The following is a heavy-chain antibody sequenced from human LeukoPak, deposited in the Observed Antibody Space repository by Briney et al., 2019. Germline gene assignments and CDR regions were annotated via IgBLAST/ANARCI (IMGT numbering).Heavy chain of an antibody. J-gene: IGHJ3*02. V-gene: IGHV4-39*07. CDR3: ARGAKGQLWPPAFDI. D-gene: IGHD5-18*01. CDR2: IYYSGST. Sequence: PSETLSLTCTVSGGSISSSSYYWGWIRQPPGKGLEWIGSIYYSGSTYYNPSLKSRVTISVDTSKNQFSLKLSSVTAADTAVYYCARGAKGQLWPPAFDIWGQGTMVTVSS. CDR1: GGSISSSSYY.